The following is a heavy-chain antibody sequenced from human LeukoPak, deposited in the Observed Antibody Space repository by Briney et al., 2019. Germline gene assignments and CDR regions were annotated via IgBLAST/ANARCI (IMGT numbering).Heavy chain of an antibody. CDR1: GFTFSSYG. CDR2: ISYDGSNK. Sequence: GGSLRLSCAASGFTFSSYGMHWVRQAPGKGLEWVAVISYDGSNKYYADSVKGRFTISRDNSKNTLYLQMNSLRAEDTAVYYCARDPGGQLRRTPAWFDPWGQGTLVTVSS. D-gene: IGHD2-2*01. V-gene: IGHV3-30*03. CDR3: ARDPGGQLRRTPAWFDP. J-gene: IGHJ5*02.